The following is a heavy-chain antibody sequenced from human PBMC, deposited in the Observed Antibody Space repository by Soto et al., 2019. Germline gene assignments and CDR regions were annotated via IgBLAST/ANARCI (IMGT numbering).Heavy chain of an antibody. CDR1: GFTFSSYA. CDR3: ARDDYGDYASFDY. V-gene: IGHV3-30-3*01. J-gene: IGHJ4*02. CDR2: ISYDGSNK. Sequence: GGSLRLSCAASGFTFSSYAMHWVRQAPGKGLEWVAVISYDGSNKYYADSVKGRFTISRDNSKNTLYLQMNSLRAEDTAVYYCARDDYGDYASFDYWGQGTLVTVSS. D-gene: IGHD4-17*01.